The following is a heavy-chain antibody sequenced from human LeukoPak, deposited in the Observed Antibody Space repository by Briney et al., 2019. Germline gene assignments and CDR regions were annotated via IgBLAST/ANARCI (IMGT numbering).Heavy chain of an antibody. D-gene: IGHD4-17*01. Sequence: SETLSLTCAVYGGSFSGYYWSWIRQPPGKGLEWIGEINHSGSTNYNPSLKSRVTISVDTSKNQFSLTLSSVTAADTAVYYCARAHYGDYVAYYYYGMDVWGQGTTVTVSS. V-gene: IGHV4-34*01. CDR3: ARAHYGDYVAYYYYGMDV. CDR1: GGSFSGYY. J-gene: IGHJ6*02. CDR2: INHSGST.